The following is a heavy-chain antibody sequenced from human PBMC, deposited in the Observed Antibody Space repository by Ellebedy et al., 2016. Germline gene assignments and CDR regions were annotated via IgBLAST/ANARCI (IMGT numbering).Heavy chain of an antibody. CDR1: GFTFSSYG. V-gene: IGHV3-30*03. D-gene: IGHD3-3*01. CDR3: TDFQVY. Sequence: GGSLRLSXAASGFTFSSYGMHWVRQAPGKGLEWVAVISYDGSNKYYADSVKGQFTISRDNSKNTLYLQMNSLRAEDTAVYYCTDFQVYWGQGTLVTVSS. J-gene: IGHJ4*02. CDR2: ISYDGSNK.